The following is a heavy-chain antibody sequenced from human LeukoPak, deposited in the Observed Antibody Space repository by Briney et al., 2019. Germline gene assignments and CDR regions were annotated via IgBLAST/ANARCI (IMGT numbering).Heavy chain of an antibody. CDR3: ARQFGSVFGY. CDR1: GDSVSNNNAA. D-gene: IGHD3-10*01. CDR2: TYLMSKWYD. J-gene: IGHJ4*02. V-gene: IGHV6-1*01. Sequence: SQTLSLTCAISGDSVSNNNAAWNWIRQSPSRGLEWLGRTYLMSKWYDDYAVSVKGRITISPDTSKNQFSLHLNSVTPEDTAVYYCARQFGSVFGYWGQGALVSVSS.